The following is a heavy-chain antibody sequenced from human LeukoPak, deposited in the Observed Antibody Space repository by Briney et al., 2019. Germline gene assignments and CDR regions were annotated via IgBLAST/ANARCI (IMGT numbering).Heavy chain of an antibody. CDR3: ASSGYSYGYNRAFDY. V-gene: IGHV4-4*07. Sequence: SETLSLTGTVSGGSISSYYWSWIRQPAGKGLEWIGRIYTSGSTNYNPSLKSRVTMSVDTSKNQFSLKLSSVAAADTAVYYCASSGYSYGYNRAFDYWGQGTLVTVSS. CDR2: IYTSGST. CDR1: GGSISSYY. J-gene: IGHJ4*02. D-gene: IGHD5-18*01.